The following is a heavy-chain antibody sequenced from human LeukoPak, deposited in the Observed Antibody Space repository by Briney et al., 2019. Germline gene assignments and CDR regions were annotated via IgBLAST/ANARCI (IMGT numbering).Heavy chain of an antibody. CDR1: DYSISSGYY. Sequence: SETLSLTCSVSDYSISSGYYWGWIRQPPGKGLEWIGSIYHSGSTYYNPSLKSRVAISADTSKDQFSLKLSSVTAADTAVYYCTRGSIAYYYMDVWGKGTTVTISS. CDR2: IYHSGST. J-gene: IGHJ6*03. CDR3: TRGSIAYYYMDV. V-gene: IGHV4-38-2*02. D-gene: IGHD3-22*01.